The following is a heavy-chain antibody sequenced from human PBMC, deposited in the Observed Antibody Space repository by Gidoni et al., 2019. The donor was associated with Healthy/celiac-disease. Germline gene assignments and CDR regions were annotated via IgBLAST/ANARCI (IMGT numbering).Heavy chain of an antibody. CDR2: IWYDGSNK. CDR1: GFTFSSYG. D-gene: IGHD5-18*01. J-gene: IGHJ6*02. CDR3: AREWGGYSYGPYGMDV. V-gene: IGHV3-33*01. Sequence: QVQLVESGGGVVQPGRSLRLSCAASGFTFSSYGMHWVRQAPGKGLGWVAVIWYDGSNKYYADSVKGRFTISRDNSKNTLYLQMNSLRAEDTAVYYCAREWGGYSYGPYGMDVWGQGTTVTVSS.